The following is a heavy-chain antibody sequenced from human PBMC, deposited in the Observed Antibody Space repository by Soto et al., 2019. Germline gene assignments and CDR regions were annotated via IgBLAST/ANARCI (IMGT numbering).Heavy chain of an antibody. CDR3: AKPPIPLYNWNDNPFDY. CDR2: ISYDGSNK. D-gene: IGHD1-20*01. Sequence: QVQLVESGGGVVQPGRSLRLSCAASGFTFSSYGMHWVRQAPGKGLEWVAVISYDGSNKYYADSVKGRFTISRDNSKKTLYLQINTLRAEDTAVYYCAKPPIPLYNWNDNPFDYWGQGPLVTVSS. CDR1: GFTFSSYG. V-gene: IGHV3-30*18. J-gene: IGHJ4*02.